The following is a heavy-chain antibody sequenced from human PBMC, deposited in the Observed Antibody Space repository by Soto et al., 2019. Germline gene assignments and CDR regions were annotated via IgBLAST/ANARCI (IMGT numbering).Heavy chain of an antibody. D-gene: IGHD6-25*01. CDR3: ARVRYSSGTSFDY. CDR2: IYYSGST. V-gene: IGHV4-61*08. Sequence: SETLSLTCTVSGGSISSGDYYWSWIRQPPGKGLEWIGYIYYSGSTNYNPSLKSRVTISVDTSKNQFSLKLSSVTAADTAVYYCARVRYSSGTSFDYWGQGTLVTVSS. CDR1: GGSISSGDYY. J-gene: IGHJ4*02.